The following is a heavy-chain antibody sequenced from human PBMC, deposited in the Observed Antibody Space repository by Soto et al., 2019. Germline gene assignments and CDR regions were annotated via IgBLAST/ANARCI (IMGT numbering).Heavy chain of an antibody. CDR2: ISIRGGDE. J-gene: IGHJ4*02. CDR3: ARGTIVARQHLDY. D-gene: IGHD6-6*01. Sequence: QVQLVECGGGVVQPGKSLRLSCAASGFTFSSYAMHWARQAPGKGLEWVTVISIRGGDEYYAESVRGRFTISRDDSKNTLYLQRDSLRVEDTAVYYCARGTIVARQHLDYWGQRTLVTVSS. V-gene: IGHV3-30*03. CDR1: GFTFSSYA.